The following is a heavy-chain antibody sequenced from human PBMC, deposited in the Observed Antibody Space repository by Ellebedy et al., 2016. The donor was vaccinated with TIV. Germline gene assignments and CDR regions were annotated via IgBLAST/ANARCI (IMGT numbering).Heavy chain of an antibody. J-gene: IGHJ4*02. CDR3: ARGDYYDSSGYYY. V-gene: IGHV1-2*02. D-gene: IGHD3-22*01. CDR2: INPNSGGT. Sequence: AASVKVSCKASGYTFTGYYMHWVRQAPGQGLEWMGWINPNSGGTNYAQKFQGRVTMTRDTSISTAYMELSRLRSDDTAVYYCARGDYYDSSGYYYWGQGTLVTVSS. CDR1: GYTFTGYY.